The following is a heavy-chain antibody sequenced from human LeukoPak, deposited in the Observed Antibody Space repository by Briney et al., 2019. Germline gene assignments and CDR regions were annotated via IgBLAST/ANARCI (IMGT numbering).Heavy chain of an antibody. CDR2: ITNDGRNK. J-gene: IGHJ4*02. V-gene: IGHV3-30*02. CDR3: AKIEVVLDDF. CDR1: GFTFSIYG. D-gene: IGHD2-21*01. Sequence: PGGSLRLSCAASGFTFSIYGIHWVRQAPGKGLEWVTFITNDGRNKYYADSVKGRFTISRDNSKNTLYLQMNGLITEDTAVYYCAKIEVVLDDFWGQGTLVTVSS.